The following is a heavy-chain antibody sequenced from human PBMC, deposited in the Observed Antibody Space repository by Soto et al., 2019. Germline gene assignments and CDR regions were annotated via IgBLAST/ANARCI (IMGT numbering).Heavy chain of an antibody. CDR2: ISYDGGNK. D-gene: IGHD4-4*01. CDR1: GFTFSSYA. V-gene: IGHV3-30-3*01. CDR3: ASSPTVTNYYYYGMDV. J-gene: IGHJ6*02. Sequence: PGGSLRLSCAASGFTFSSYAMHWVRQAPGKGLEWVAVISYDGGNKYYADSVKGRFTISRDNSKNTLYLQMNSLRAEDTAVYYCASSPTVTNYYYYGMDVWGQGTTVTVSS.